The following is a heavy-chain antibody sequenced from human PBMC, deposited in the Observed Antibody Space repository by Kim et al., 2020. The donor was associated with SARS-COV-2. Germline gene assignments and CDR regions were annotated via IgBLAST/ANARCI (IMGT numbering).Heavy chain of an antibody. CDR1: GYTFTDYH. V-gene: IGHV1-2*06. J-gene: IGHJ4*02. D-gene: IGHD3-22*01. CDR3: ARGYDSSGGNY. CDR2: INPNIGGT. Sequence: ASVKVSCKSSGYTFTDYHMHWVRQAPGQGLEWMGRINPNIGGTKYAQKFQGRVTMTRDTSISTVYMELSILRSDDTAVYYCARGYDSSGGNYWGQGTLVTVSS.